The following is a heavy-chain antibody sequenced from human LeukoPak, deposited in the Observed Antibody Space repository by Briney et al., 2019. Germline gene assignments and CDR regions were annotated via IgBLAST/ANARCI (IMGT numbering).Heavy chain of an antibody. CDR1: GGSFSGYY. J-gene: IGHJ2*01. CDR2: INHSGST. D-gene: IGHD4-17*01. CDR3: ARDYGDIPPDWYYDL. Sequence: SETLSLTCAVYGGSFSGYYWSWIRQPPGKGLEWIGEINHSGSTNYNPSLKSRVTISVDTSKNQFSLKLRSVTAADTAGYYCARDYGDIPPDWYYDLWGRGTLVTVSS. V-gene: IGHV4-34*01.